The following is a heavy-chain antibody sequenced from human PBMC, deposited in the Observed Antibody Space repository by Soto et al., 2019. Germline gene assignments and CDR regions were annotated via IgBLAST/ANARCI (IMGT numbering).Heavy chain of an antibody. CDR3: ARVRDWFDP. J-gene: IGHJ5*02. Sequence: QVQLQQWGAGLLKPSETLSLTCAVYGGSFSGYYWNWIRQPPGKGLEWIGEIDHSGYTNENPSLKSRVTISVDTSKNQFSLRLTSVTAADTAVYYCARVRDWFDPWGQGTLVTVSS. D-gene: IGHD3-3*01. V-gene: IGHV4-34*01. CDR1: GGSFSGYY. CDR2: IDHSGYT.